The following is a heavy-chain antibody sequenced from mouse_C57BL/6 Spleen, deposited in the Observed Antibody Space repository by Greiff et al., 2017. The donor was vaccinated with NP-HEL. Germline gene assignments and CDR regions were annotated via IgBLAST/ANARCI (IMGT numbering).Heavy chain of an antibody. J-gene: IGHJ3*01. D-gene: IGHD2-1*01. CDR1: GFNIKNTY. Sequence: EVQLQQSVAELVRPGASVKLSCTASGFNIKNTYMHWVKQRPEQGLEWIGRIDPANGNTKYAPKFQGKATITADTSSNTAYLQLSSLTSEDTAIYYWSRSDYYGNLAWFAYWGQGTLVTVSA. CDR2: IDPANGNT. V-gene: IGHV14-3*01. CDR3: SRSDYYGNLAWFAY.